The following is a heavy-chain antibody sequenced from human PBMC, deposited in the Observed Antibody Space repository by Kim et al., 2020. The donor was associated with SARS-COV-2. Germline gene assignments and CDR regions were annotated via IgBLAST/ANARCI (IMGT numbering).Heavy chain of an antibody. Sequence: ASVKVSCKASGYTFTSYAMNWVRQAPGQGLEWMGWINTNTGNPTYAQGFTGRFVFSLDTSVSTAYLQISSLKAEDTAVYYCARVLVPAATKGYYYGMDVWGQGTTVTVSS. V-gene: IGHV7-4-1*02. CDR2: INTNTGNP. J-gene: IGHJ6*02. CDR3: ARVLVPAATKGYYYGMDV. CDR1: GYTFTSYA. D-gene: IGHD2-2*01.